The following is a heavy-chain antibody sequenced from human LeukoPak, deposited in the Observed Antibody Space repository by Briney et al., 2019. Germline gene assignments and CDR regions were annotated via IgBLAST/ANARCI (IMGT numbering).Heavy chain of an antibody. J-gene: IGHJ4*02. CDR3: ARDLDGDYVGALEFDY. V-gene: IGHV3-30-3*01. CDR1: GFTFSSYA. D-gene: IGHD4-17*01. Sequence: TGGSLRLSCAASGFTFSSYAMHWVRQAPGKGLEWVAVISHDGSNKYYADSVKGRFTISRDNSKNTLYLQMNSLRAEDTAVYYCARDLDGDYVGALEFDYWGQGTLVTVSS. CDR2: ISHDGSNK.